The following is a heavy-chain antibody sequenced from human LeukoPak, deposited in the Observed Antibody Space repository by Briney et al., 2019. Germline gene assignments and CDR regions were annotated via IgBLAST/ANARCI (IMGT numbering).Heavy chain of an antibody. CDR2: LRGDGST. J-gene: IGHJ4*02. V-gene: IGHV3-23*01. CDR3: AKASWVSNGDAVL. D-gene: IGHD1-1*01. CDR1: GFTLTGYP. Sequence: GGSLRLSCAASGFTLTGYPMTWAPQAPARGLEWVSSLRGDGSTFYADSVKGRFTLSRDESRNTVYFQLNSLRVEDTAVYYCAKASWVSNGDAVLWGQGTLVTVFS.